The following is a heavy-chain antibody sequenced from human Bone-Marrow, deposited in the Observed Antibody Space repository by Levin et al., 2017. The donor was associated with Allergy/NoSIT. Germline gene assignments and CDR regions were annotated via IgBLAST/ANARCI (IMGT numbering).Heavy chain of an antibody. CDR3: ARVGTTVTTFNWFDP. V-gene: IGHV3-21*01. Sequence: GESLKISCAASGFTFSSYSMNWVRQAPGKGLEWVSSISSSSSYIYYADSVKGRFTISRDNAKNSLYLQMNSLRAEDTAVYYCARVGTTVTTFNWFDPWGQGTLVTVSS. D-gene: IGHD4-17*01. CDR1: GFTFSSYS. CDR2: ISSSSSYI. J-gene: IGHJ5*02.